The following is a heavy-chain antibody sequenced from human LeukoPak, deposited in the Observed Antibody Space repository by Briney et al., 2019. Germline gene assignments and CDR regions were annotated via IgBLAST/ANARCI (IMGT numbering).Heavy chain of an antibody. CDR3: ARDFVY. CDR2: ISYDGSNK. J-gene: IGHJ4*02. CDR1: GFTFSFYG. Sequence: GGSLRLSCAASGFTFSFYGMHWVRQAPGKGLEWVAVISYDGSNKYYADSVKGRFTISRDNSKNTLYLQMNSLRAEDTAVYYCARDFVYWGQGTLVTVSS. V-gene: IGHV3-30*03.